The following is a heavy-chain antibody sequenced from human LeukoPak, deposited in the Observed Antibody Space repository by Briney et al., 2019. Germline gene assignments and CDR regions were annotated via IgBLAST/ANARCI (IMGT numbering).Heavy chain of an antibody. V-gene: IGHV4-59*01. Sequence: PSETLSLTYTVSGGSISSYYWSWIRQPPGKGLEWIGYIYYSGSTNYNPSLKSRVTISVDTSKNQFSLKLSSVTAADTAVYYCARDRYYDSSGYYYPHYFDYWGQGTLVTVSS. CDR2: IYYSGST. CDR3: ARDRYYDSSGYYYPHYFDY. D-gene: IGHD3-22*01. J-gene: IGHJ4*02. CDR1: GGSISSYY.